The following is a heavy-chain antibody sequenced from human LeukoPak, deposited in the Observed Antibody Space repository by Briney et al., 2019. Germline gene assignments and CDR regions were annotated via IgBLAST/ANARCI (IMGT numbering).Heavy chain of an antibody. V-gene: IGHV3-23*01. Sequence: GGSLRLSCAASGSTVSSNYMSWVRQAPGKGLEWVSIISGSGDVTYYADSVKGRFSISRDNSKNTLFLQMNSLRAEDTAIYYCAKVLPPFLPSTLTTVGPFWDYWGQGTLVTVSS. D-gene: IGHD4-17*01. CDR2: ISGSGDVT. CDR1: GSTVSSNY. J-gene: IGHJ4*02. CDR3: AKVLPPFLPSTLTTVGPFWDY.